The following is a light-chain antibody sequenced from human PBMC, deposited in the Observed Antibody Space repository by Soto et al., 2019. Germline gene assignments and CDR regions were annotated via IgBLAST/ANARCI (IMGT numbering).Light chain of an antibody. CDR2: WAS. Sequence: DIVMTQSPDSLAVSLGERATINCKSSQSVLYSSNNKNYLAWYQHKAGQPPKLLIYWASTRESGVPDRFSGSGSGTDFTLTISSLQAEDVAVYYCQQYYSTLTWTFGQGTKVEIK. J-gene: IGKJ1*01. CDR1: QSVLYSSNNKNY. V-gene: IGKV4-1*01. CDR3: QQYYSTLTWT.